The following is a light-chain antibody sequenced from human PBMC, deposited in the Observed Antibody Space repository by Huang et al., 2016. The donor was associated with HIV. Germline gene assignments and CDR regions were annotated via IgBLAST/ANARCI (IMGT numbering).Light chain of an antibody. Sequence: DIVMTQSPLSLPVTPGEATSISCRSSQSLLHSDGNNYVDWYLQKPGPSPQLLIYLGSSRASGGPDRFSGSGSGTDFTLKISRVEAEDVGIYYCMQALQTRTFGQGTKVEIK. CDR1: QSLLHSDGNNY. V-gene: IGKV2-28*01. CDR2: LGS. J-gene: IGKJ1*01. CDR3: MQALQTRT.